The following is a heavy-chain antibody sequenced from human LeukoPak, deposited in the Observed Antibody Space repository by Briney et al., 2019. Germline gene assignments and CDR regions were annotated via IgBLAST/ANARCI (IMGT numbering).Heavy chain of an antibody. CDR1: GFTFSSYW. V-gene: IGHV3-7*01. J-gene: IGHJ5*02. CDR3: ARGPYSGYDLTLVVTPGNWFDP. CDR2: IKQDGSEK. D-gene: IGHD5-12*01. Sequence: GGSLRLSCAASGFTFSSYWMSWVRQAPGKGLEWVANIKQDGSEKYYVDSVKGRFTISRDNAKNSLYLQMNSLRAEDTAVYYCARGPYSGYDLTLVVTPGNWFDPWGQGTLVTVSS.